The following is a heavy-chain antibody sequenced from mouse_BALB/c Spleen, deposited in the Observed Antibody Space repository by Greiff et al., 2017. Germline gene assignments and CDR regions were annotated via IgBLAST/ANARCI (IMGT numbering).Heavy chain of an antibody. CDR1: GFNINDYY. V-gene: IGHV14-4*02. Sequence: VQLQQSGAELVRSGASVKLSCTASGFNINDYYMHWVKQRPEQGLEWIGWIDPENGDTEYAPKFQGKATMTADTSSNTAYLQLSSLTSEDTAVYYCNGGDAWFAYWGQGTLVTVSA. J-gene: IGHJ3*01. CDR2: IDPENGDT. CDR3: NGGDAWFAY.